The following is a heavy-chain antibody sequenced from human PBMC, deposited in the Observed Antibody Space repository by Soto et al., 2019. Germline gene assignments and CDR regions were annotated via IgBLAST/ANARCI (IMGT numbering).Heavy chain of an antibody. V-gene: IGHV1-69*08. CDR2: IIPILGIA. CDR3: AREVGQLWLNRFDP. J-gene: IGHJ5*02. D-gene: IGHD5-18*01. CDR1: GGTFSSYT. Sequence: QVQLVQSGAEVKKPGSSVKVSCKASGGTFSSYTISWVRQAPGQGLEWMGRIIPILGIANYAQKFQGRVTITADKSTSTAYMELSSLRSEDTAVYYCAREVGQLWLNRFDPWGQGTLVTVSS.